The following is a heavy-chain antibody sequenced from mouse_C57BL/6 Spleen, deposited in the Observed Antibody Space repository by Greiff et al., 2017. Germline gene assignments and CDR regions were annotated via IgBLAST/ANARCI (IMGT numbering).Heavy chain of an antibody. V-gene: IGHV1-50*01. J-gene: IGHJ2*01. CDR2: IAPSDSYT. CDR1: GYTFTSYW. D-gene: IGHD2-5*01. CDR3: ARADSNDLDY. Sequence: VQLQQPGAELVKPGASVKLSCKASGYTFTSYWMQWVKQRPGQGLEWIGEIAPSDSYTNYNQQFKGKATLTVDTSASTAYMQLSSRASEYSAVYYCARADSNDLDYGGHGTTLTVSS.